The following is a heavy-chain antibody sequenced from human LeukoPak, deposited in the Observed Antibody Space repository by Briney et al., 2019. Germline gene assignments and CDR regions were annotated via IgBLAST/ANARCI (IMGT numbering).Heavy chain of an antibody. CDR1: GFTFSSYG. J-gene: IGHJ4*02. D-gene: IGHD2-2*01. Sequence: VQLVESGGGVVQPGRSLRLSCAASGFTFSSYGMHWVRQAPGKGLEWVSAISGSGGSTYYADSVKGRFTISRDNSKNTLYLQMNSLRAEDTAVYYCAKGAVVPAARPQPFDYWGQGTLVTVSS. CDR3: AKGAVVPAARPQPFDY. V-gene: IGHV3-23*04. CDR2: ISGSGGST.